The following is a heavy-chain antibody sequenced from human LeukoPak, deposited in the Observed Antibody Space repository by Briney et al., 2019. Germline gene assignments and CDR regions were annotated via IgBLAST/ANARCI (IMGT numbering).Heavy chain of an antibody. CDR3: ARSEVTFYGSKNSLWPDAFDF. Sequence: SQTLSLTCTVSGGSISSYYSSWIRQPPGKGLEWIGYILNSVSTNYNPSLKSRVTISVDTSQMQFSLRLSSVTAADTAVYYCARSEVTFYGSKNSLWPDAFDFWGQGTVVTVSS. CDR1: GGSISSYY. D-gene: IGHD3-10*01. CDR2: ILNSVST. J-gene: IGHJ3*01. V-gene: IGHV4-4*09.